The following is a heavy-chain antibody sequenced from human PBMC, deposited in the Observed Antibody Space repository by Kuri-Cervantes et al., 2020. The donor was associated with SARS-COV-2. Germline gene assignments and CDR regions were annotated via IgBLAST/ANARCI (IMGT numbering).Heavy chain of an antibody. CDR1: GGTFSSYA. V-gene: IGHV1-69*06. CDR2: IIPIFGTA. Sequence: LVKVSCKASGGTFSSYAISWVRQAPGQGLEWMGGIIPIFGTANYAQKFQGRVTITADKSTSTAYMELSSLRSEDTAVYYCAREERLLSDYFDYWGQGTRVTVSS. CDR3: AREERLLSDYFDY. D-gene: IGHD2-15*01. J-gene: IGHJ4*02.